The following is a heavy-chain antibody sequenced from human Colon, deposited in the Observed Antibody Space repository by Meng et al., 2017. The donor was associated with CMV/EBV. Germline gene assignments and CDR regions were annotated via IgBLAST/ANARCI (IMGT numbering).Heavy chain of an antibody. CDR1: GFTFSSYA. V-gene: IGHV3-30*04. Sequence: GGSLRLSCAVSGFTFSSYAMHWVRQAPGKGLEWVAVISYDGSNKYYADSVKGRFTISRDNSKNTLYLQMNSLRAEDTAVYYCARERDSDMDVWGQGTTVTVSS. CDR3: ARERDSDMDV. CDR2: ISYDGSNK. J-gene: IGHJ6*02.